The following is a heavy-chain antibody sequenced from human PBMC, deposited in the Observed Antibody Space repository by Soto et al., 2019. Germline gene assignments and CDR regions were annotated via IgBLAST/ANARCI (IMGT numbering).Heavy chain of an antibody. J-gene: IGHJ4*02. CDR3: ARDRGGNTDCLDH. V-gene: IGHV3-33*01. Sequence: GGSLRLSCAASGFTFSNYAMHWVRQAPGKGLEWVSIIWYDGGNKYYADCVKGRFTISRDNSKNTLYLQMNSLRAEDTAMYYCARDRGGNTDCLDHWGQGTLVTVSS. CDR1: GFTFSNYA. D-gene: IGHD2-15*01. CDR2: IWYDGGNK.